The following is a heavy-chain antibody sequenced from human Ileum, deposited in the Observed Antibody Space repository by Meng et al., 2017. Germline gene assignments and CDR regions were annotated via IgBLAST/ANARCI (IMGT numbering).Heavy chain of an antibody. CDR2: IYWDDDK. V-gene: IGHV2-5*02. J-gene: IGHJ4*02. Sequence: QITLKGFGPTLVKPTQTLTLTFTFSGFSLSTSGVGVGWIRQPPGKALEWLALIYWDDDKRYSPSLKSRLTITKDTSKNQVVLTMTNMDPVDTATYYCAHSYYYDSSGYYQLFDYWGQGTLVTVSS. CDR3: AHSYYYDSSGYYQLFDY. D-gene: IGHD3-22*01. CDR1: GFSLSTSGVG.